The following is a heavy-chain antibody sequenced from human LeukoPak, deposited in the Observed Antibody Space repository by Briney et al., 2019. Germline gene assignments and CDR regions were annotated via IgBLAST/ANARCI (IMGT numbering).Heavy chain of an antibody. CDR1: GGSFSGYY. V-gene: IGHV4-34*01. CDR3: AREAGVKYYYGSGSYLPGYYMDV. Sequence: SETLSLTCAVYGGSFSGYYWSWIRQPPGKGLEWIGEINHSGSTNYNPSLKSRVTISVDTSKNQFSLKPSSVTAADTAVYYCAREAGVKYYYGSGSYLPGYYMDVWGKGAAVTVSS. J-gene: IGHJ6*03. D-gene: IGHD3-10*01. CDR2: INHSGST.